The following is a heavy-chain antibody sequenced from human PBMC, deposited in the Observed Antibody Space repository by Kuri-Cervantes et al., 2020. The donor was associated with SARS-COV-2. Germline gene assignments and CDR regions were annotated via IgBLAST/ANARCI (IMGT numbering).Heavy chain of an antibody. V-gene: IGHV1-18*04. CDR1: GYTVSSYG. Sequence: ASVKVSCKGYGYTVSSYGIAWVRQAPGQGLEWMAWIRVSNGNTNSAQKFQARVAMTTDTSTNTVFMELRSLRSDDTAVYYCARDRHDYGDYFAPNRYYYYYGMDVWGQGTTVTVSS. CDR2: IRVSNGNT. J-gene: IGHJ6*02. D-gene: IGHD4-17*01. CDR3: ARDRHDYGDYFAPNRYYYYYGMDV.